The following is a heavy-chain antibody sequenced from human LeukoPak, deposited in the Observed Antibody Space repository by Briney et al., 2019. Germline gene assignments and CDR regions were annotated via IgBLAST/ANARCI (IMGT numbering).Heavy chain of an antibody. J-gene: IGHJ3*02. CDR3: ARYDRVEAFDI. CDR2: IIPIFGTA. CDR1: GGTFSSYA. V-gene: IGHV1-69*13. Sequence: RASVKVSCKASGGTFSSYAISWVRQAPGQGLEWMGGIIPIFGTANYAQKFQGRVTITADESTSTAYMELSSLRSEDTAVYYCARYDRVEAFDIWGQGTMVTVSS. D-gene: IGHD3-16*01.